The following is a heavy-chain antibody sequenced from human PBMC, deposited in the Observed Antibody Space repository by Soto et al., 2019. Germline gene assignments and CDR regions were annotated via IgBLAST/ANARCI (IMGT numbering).Heavy chain of an antibody. V-gene: IGHV3-30-3*01. CDR3: ARPLWRDDFNWGYFDL. CDR2: ISYDGSNK. D-gene: IGHD3-16*01. CDR1: GFTFSSYA. Sequence: QVQLVESGGGVVQPGRSLRLSCAASGFTFSSYAMHWVRQVPGKGLEWVAVISYDGSNKYYADSVKGRFTISRDNSKNTLYLQMTSLRAEDTAVYYCARPLWRDDFNWGYFDLWGRGTLGTVSS. J-gene: IGHJ2*01.